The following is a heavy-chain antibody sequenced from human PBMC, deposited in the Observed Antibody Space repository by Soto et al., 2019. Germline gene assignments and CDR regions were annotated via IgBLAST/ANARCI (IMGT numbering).Heavy chain of an antibody. CDR1: GYSFLYYA. J-gene: IGHJ4*02. CDR3: AVRGSETSKGLLG. D-gene: IGHD6-19*01. V-gene: IGHV1-18*01. CDR2: ISPYNANT. Sequence: QVQLVQSGGEVREPGASVKVSCKASGYSFLYYAISWVRQAPGQGLEWLGWISPYNANTKYGERVQGRVTITTDTATSTAYLKLRSLTSDETAVYYCAVRGSETSKGLLGWGQGTLVTVSS.